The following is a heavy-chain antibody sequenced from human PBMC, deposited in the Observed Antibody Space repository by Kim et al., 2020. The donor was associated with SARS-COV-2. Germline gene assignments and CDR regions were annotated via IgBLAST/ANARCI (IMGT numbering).Heavy chain of an antibody. CDR1: GGSVSSGSYY. CDR2: IYYSGST. Sequence: SETLSLTCTVSGGSVSSGSYYWSWIRQPPGKGLEWIGYIYYSGSTNYNPSLKSRVTISVDTSKNQFSLKLSSVTAADTAVYYCARARTLIVVVVAATVWFDPWGQGTLVTVSS. V-gene: IGHV4-61*01. J-gene: IGHJ5*02. D-gene: IGHD2-15*01. CDR3: ARARTLIVVVVAATVWFDP.